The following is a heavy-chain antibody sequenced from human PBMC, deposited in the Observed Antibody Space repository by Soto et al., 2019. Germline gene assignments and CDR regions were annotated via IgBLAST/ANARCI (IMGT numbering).Heavy chain of an antibody. CDR1: GGSFSGYY. Sequence: QVQLQQWGAGLLKPAETLSLTCAVYGGSFSGYYWTWIRQPPGKGLEWIGEINQSGFTNYNPSLEIRVTMSVDTSKHQFSLRLSSGTAADTAVYYCARFPFDRSSWTNPRYFDYWGQGTLVTVSS. CDR3: ARFPFDRSSWTNPRYFDY. V-gene: IGHV4-34*01. J-gene: IGHJ4*02. D-gene: IGHD6-13*01. CDR2: INQSGFT.